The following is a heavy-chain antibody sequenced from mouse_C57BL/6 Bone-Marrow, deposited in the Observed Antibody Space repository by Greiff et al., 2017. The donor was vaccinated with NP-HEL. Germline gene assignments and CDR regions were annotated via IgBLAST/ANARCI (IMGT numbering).Heavy chain of an antibody. CDR3: ALMMVTTITHYAMDY. CDR1: GYTFTDYY. V-gene: IGHV1-75*01. D-gene: IGHD2-3*01. J-gene: IGHJ4*01. Sequence: VQLQQSGPELVKPGASVKISCKASGYTFTDYYINWVKQRPGQGLEWIGWIFPGSGSTYYNEKFKGKATLTVDKSSSTAYMLLSSLTSEDSAVYFCALMMVTTITHYAMDYWGKGTSVTVSS. CDR2: IFPGSGST.